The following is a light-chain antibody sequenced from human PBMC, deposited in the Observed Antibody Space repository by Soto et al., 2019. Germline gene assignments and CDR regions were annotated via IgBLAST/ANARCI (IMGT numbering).Light chain of an antibody. Sequence: IVLTQSPGTLSLSPGERATLSCRASQCVXSSYLAWHQQKPGQAPRLLXDNASNRATGSPSRLSGSGSGTEFTLTISSLQPEDFANYYCQQSYSTTCTFGQGTRLEIK. CDR3: QQSYSTTCT. V-gene: IGKV3D-20*02. CDR2: NAS. CDR1: QCVXSSY. J-gene: IGKJ5*01.